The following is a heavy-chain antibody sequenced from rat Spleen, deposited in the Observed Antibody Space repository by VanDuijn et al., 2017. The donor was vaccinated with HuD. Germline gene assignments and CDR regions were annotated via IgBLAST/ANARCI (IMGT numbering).Heavy chain of an antibody. D-gene: IGHD1-6*01. CDR3: AREYTTDYYYFRLVMDA. V-gene: IGHV2-47*01. J-gene: IGHJ4*01. Sequence: QVQLKESGPGLVQPSQTLSLTCTVSGLSLTSNSVSWIRQPPGKGLEWMGVIWSNGGTDYNSAIKSRLSISRDTSKSQVFLKMNSLQTEDTAIYYCAREYTTDYYYFRLVMDAWGQGASVTVSS. CDR1: GLSLTSNS. CDR2: IWSNGGT.